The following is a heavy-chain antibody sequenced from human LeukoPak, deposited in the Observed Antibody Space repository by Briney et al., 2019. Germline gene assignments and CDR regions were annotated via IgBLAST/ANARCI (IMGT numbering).Heavy chain of an antibody. J-gene: IGHJ3*02. D-gene: IGHD3-10*01. CDR2: IYYSGST. CDR3: AREPLHYGSGSSAFDI. Sequence: SETLSLTCTVSGGSISSGGYYWSWIRPPPGKGLEWIGYIYYSGSTNDNPSRKSRVTISIDTSKNQFSLKLSSVTAADTAVYYCAREPLHYGSGSSAFDIWGQGTMVTVSS. V-gene: IGHV4-61*08. CDR1: GGSISSGGYY.